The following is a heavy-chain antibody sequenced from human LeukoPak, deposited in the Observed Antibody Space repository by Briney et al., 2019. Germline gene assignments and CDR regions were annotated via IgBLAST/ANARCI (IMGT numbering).Heavy chain of an antibody. J-gene: IGHJ5*02. CDR3: AKDEGARIVGDTTRFDP. Sequence: PGGSPRLSCAASGFTFSSYAMSWVRQAPGKGLEWVSAISGSGGGTYYADSVKGRFTISRDNSKNTLYLQMNSLRAEDTAVYYCAKDEGARIVGDTTRFDPWGQGTLVTVSS. CDR1: GFTFSSYA. D-gene: IGHD1-26*01. CDR2: ISGSGGGT. V-gene: IGHV3-23*01.